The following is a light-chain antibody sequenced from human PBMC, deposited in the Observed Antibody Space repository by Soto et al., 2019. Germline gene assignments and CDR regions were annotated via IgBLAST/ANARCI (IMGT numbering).Light chain of an antibody. CDR2: AAS. CDR1: QSVSNY. CDR3: QKRFDWPKIT. Sequence: EIVFTQSPATLSLSPGERVPLSCRASQSVSNYLAWYQQKPGQAPRLLVSAASNRATGIPARFSGRGSGTDFTLTISSLEPEDFGVFYCQKRFDWPKITLGQGTRLEIK. V-gene: IGKV3-11*01. J-gene: IGKJ5*01.